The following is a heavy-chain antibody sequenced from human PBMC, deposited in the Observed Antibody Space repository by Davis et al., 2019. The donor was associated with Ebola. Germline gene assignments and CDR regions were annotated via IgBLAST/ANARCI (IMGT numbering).Heavy chain of an antibody. CDR1: GFTFSSYG. CDR3: AKDRQAFYSAWYYFDY. Sequence: GESLKISCAASGFTFSSYGMHWVRQAPGKGLEWVAVISYDGSNKYYADSVKGRFTISRDNSKNTLYLQMNSLRAEDTAVYYCAKDRQAFYSAWYYFDYWGQGTLVTVSS. CDR2: ISYDGSNK. V-gene: IGHV3-30*18. D-gene: IGHD6-19*01. J-gene: IGHJ4*02.